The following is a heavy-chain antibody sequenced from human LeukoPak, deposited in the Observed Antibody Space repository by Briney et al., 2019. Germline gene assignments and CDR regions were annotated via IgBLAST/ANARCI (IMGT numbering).Heavy chain of an antibody. Sequence: ETLSLTCTVSGGSISSYYWSWIRQPAGKGLEWIGRIYTSGSTNYNPSLKSRVTMSVDTSKNQFSLKLSSVTAADTAVYYCARDGLGYYDSSGYLPGMDVWGQGTTVTVSS. CDR2: IYTSGST. D-gene: IGHD3-22*01. V-gene: IGHV4-4*07. CDR3: ARDGLGYYDSSGYLPGMDV. J-gene: IGHJ6*02. CDR1: GGSISSYY.